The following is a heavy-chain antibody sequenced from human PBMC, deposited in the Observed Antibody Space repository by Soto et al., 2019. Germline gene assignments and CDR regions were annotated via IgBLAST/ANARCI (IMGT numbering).Heavy chain of an antibody. D-gene: IGHD4-17*01. CDR2: ISGAGGVT. CDR3: AKDKSTGVTVTPDY. CDR1: GFTFSSYA. J-gene: IGHJ4*02. V-gene: IGHV3-23*01. Sequence: EVQLLESGGGLVQPGGSLRLSCAVSGFTFSSYAMSWVRQAPGKGPEWVSSISGAGGVTHYADSVRGRFTISRDNSKNALYLQMNSMRAEDTAVYYCAKDKSTGVTVTPDYWGQGTLVTVSS.